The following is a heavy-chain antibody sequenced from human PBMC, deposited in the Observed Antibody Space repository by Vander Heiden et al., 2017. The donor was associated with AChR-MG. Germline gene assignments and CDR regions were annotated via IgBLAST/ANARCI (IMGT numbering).Heavy chain of an antibody. Sequence: QVQLVESGGGVVQPGGSLRLSCAASGFTFSSYGMHWVRQAPGKGLEWVAFIRYDGSNKYYADSVKGRFTISRDNSKNTLYLQMNSLRAEDTAVYYCAKLAILYYDSSGYYYGPDYYYYGMDVWGQGTTVTVSS. D-gene: IGHD3-22*01. CDR3: AKLAILYYDSSGYYYGPDYYYYGMDV. CDR1: GFTFSSYG. V-gene: IGHV3-30*02. CDR2: IRYDGSNK. J-gene: IGHJ6*02.